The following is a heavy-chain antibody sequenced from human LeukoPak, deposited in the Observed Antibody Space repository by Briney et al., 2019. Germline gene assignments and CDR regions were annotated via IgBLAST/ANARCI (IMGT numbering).Heavy chain of an antibody. CDR1: GFTFSSYA. V-gene: IGHV3-30-3*01. CDR3: ARDYYDFWSGYYSGSGMDV. CDR2: ISYDGSNK. J-gene: IGHJ6*02. D-gene: IGHD3-3*01. Sequence: GGSLRLSCAASGFTFSSYAMHWVRQAPGKGLEWVAVISYDGSNKYYADSVKGRFTISRDNSKNTLYLQMNSLRAEDTAVYYCARDYYDFWSGYYSGSGMDVWGQGTTVTVSS.